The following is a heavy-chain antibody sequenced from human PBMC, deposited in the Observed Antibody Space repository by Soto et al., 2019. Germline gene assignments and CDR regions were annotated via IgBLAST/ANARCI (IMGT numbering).Heavy chain of an antibody. CDR1: GGSISSGGYY. V-gene: IGHV4-30-4*01. CDR2: IYYSGST. CDR3: ARGTAGNFQH. Sequence: QVQLQESGPGLVKPSQTLSLTCTVSGGSISSGGYYWSWIRQPPGKGLEWIGYIYYSGSTYYNPSLKRRVTISVDTSQNQCSLNLSSVTAADTAVYSCARGTAGNFQHWGQGTLVTVSS. D-gene: IGHD1-26*01. J-gene: IGHJ1*01.